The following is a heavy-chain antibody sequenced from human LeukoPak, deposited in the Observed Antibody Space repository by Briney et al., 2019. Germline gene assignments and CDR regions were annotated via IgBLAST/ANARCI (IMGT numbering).Heavy chain of an antibody. CDR2: ISSSSSTI. CDR3: ARGAENYGGNSNY. CDR1: GFTFSSYS. J-gene: IGHJ4*02. Sequence: PGGSLRLSCAASGFTFSSYSMNWVRQAPGKGLEWVSYISSSSSTIYYADSVKGRFTISRDNPRNSLYLQMNSLRAEDTAVYYCARGAENYGGNSNYWGQGTLVTVSS. V-gene: IGHV3-48*01. D-gene: IGHD4-23*01.